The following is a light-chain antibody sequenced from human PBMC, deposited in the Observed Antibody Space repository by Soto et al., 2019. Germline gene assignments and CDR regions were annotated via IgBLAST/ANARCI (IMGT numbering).Light chain of an antibody. CDR2: AAS. J-gene: IGKJ1*01. CDR1: QGISNY. Sequence: DIQMTQSPSSLSASVGDRVTITCRASQGISNYLAWYQQKPGKVPKLLFYAASTLQSGLPSRFSGSGSGTDFPLTISSLQPADVATYYCQKYNSAPRTFGQGTKLEIK. CDR3: QKYNSAPRT. V-gene: IGKV1-27*01.